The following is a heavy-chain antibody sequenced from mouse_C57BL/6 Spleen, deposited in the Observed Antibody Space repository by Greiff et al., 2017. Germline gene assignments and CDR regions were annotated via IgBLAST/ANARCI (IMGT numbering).Heavy chain of an antibody. D-gene: IGHD3-3*01. J-gene: IGHJ3*01. Sequence: VQLQQSVAELVRPGASVKLSCTASGFNIQNTYMHWVKQRPEQGLEWIGRIDPANGNTKYAPKFQGKATITADTSSNTAYLQLSSLTSEDTAIYYCARGDHAWFAYWGQGTLVTVSA. CDR3: ARGDHAWFAY. V-gene: IGHV14-3*01. CDR1: GFNIQNTY. CDR2: IDPANGNT.